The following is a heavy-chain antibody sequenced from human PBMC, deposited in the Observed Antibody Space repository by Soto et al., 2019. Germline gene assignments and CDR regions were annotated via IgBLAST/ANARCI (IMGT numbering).Heavy chain of an antibody. V-gene: IGHV4-59*01. J-gene: IGHJ6*02. CDR3: ASDRLAGRPGYYYGMDV. Sequence: PSETLSLTCTVYGGAFSGYYWSWIRQPPGKGLEWIGYIYYSGSTNYNPSLKSRVTRAVDTSKIQFSLKLSCVTAADMYVYYCASDRLAGRPGYYYGMDVWGQGTTVTVSS. D-gene: IGHD6-6*01. CDR1: GGAFSGYY. CDR2: IYYSGST.